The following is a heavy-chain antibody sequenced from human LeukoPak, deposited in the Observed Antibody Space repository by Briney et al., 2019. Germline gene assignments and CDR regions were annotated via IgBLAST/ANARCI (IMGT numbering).Heavy chain of an antibody. Sequence: GRSLRLSCAASGFTFSSYGMHWVRQAPGKGLEWVAVTSYDGRNKYYADSVKGRFTISRDNSKNTLFLQMNSLRAEDTALYYCAKNWGPYGDYEFFRHWGQGTLVTVSS. CDR3: AKNWGPYGDYEFFRH. CDR1: GFTFSSYG. J-gene: IGHJ1*01. D-gene: IGHD4-17*01. CDR2: TSYDGRNK. V-gene: IGHV3-30*18.